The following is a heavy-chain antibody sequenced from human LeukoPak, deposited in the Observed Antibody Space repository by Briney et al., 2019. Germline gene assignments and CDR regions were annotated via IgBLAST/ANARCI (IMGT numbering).Heavy chain of an antibody. CDR3: AKDRGSSGWYHPFDY. CDR2: ISGSGGST. D-gene: IGHD6-19*01. V-gene: IGHV3-23*01. J-gene: IGHJ4*02. Sequence: GGSLRLSCVASGFTFSSYAMSWVRQAPGKGLEWVSAISGSGGSTYYADSVKGRFTISRDNSKNTLYLQMNSLRAEDTAVYYCAKDRGSSGWYHPFDYWGQGTLVTVSS. CDR1: GFTFSSYA.